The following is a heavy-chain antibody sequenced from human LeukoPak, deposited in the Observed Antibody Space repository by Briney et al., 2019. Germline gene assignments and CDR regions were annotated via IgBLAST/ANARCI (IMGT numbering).Heavy chain of an antibody. CDR2: IYHSGST. CDR3: ARHHVALWFGEFQYNWFDP. CDR1: GYSISSGYY. V-gene: IGHV4-38-2*01. D-gene: IGHD3-10*01. J-gene: IGHJ5*02. Sequence: SETLSLTCAVSGYSISSGYYWGWIRQPPGKGLEWIGSIYHSGSTYYNPFLKSRVTISVDTSKNQFSLKLSSVTAADTAVYYCARHHVALWFGEFQYNWFDPWGQGTLVTVSS.